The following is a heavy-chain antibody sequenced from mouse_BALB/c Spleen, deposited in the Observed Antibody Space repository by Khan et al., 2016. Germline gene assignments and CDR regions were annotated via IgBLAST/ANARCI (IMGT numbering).Heavy chain of an antibody. CDR2: ISYDGSN. J-gene: IGHJ2*01. Sequence: EVPLQESGPGLVKPSQSLSFTCSVTGYSITSGYYWNWIRQFPGNKLEWMGYISYDGSNNYNPSLKNRISITRDTSKNQFFLKLNSVTTEDTATYYCASNWDKLYYFDYWGQGTTLTVSS. CDR3: ASNWDKLYYFDY. CDR1: GYSITSGYY. D-gene: IGHD4-1*01. V-gene: IGHV3-6*02.